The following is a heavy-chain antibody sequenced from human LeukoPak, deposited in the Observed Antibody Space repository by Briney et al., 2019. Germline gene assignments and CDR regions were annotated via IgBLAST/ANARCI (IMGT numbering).Heavy chain of an antibody. CDR3: ARGYSSSRYRYYYYMDV. D-gene: IGHD6-13*01. J-gene: IGHJ6*03. CDR1: GFTFSDYW. Sequence: GGSLRLSCAASGFTFSDYWMTWVRQAPGKGLEWVANIKPDGSGTSYVDSVKGRFSISRDNAQNSLSLQMDSLRAEDTAVYYCARGYSSSRYRYYYYMDVWGKGTTVTVSS. CDR2: IKPDGSGT. V-gene: IGHV3-7*01.